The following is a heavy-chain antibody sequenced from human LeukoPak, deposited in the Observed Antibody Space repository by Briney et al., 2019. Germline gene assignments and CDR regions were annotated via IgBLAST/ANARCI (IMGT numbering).Heavy chain of an antibody. CDR3: AKGMVGGNYDSSGPDY. J-gene: IGHJ4*02. CDR2: ISWNSGSI. Sequence: GRSLRLSCAASGFTFDDYAMHWVRQAPGKGPEWVSGISWNSGSIGYADSVKGRFTISRDNAKNSLYLQMNSLRAEDTALYYCAKGMVGGNYDSSGPDYWGQGTLVTVSS. D-gene: IGHD3-22*01. V-gene: IGHV3-9*01. CDR1: GFTFDDYA.